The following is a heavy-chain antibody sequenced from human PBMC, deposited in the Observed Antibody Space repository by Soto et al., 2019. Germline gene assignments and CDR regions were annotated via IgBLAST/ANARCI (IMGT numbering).Heavy chain of an antibody. CDR3: AKWSYGSGGGIDY. CDR2: ISYDGSNK. Sequence: GSLRLSCAASGFTFSSYGMHWVRQAPGKGLEWVAVISYDGSNKYYADSVKGRFTISRDNSKNTLYLQMNSLRAEDTAVYYCAKWSYGSGGGIDYWGQGTLVTVSS. J-gene: IGHJ4*02. V-gene: IGHV3-30*18. D-gene: IGHD3-10*01. CDR1: GFTFSSYG.